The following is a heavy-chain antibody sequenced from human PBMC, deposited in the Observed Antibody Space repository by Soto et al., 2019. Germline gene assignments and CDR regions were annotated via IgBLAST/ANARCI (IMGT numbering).Heavy chain of an antibody. V-gene: IGHV3-21*01. CDR1: GFTFSSYS. CDR2: ISSSSSYI. J-gene: IGHJ3*02. CDR3: AKDLGSGSYLFDAFDI. D-gene: IGHD1-26*01. Sequence: GGSLRLSCAASGFTFSSYSMNWVRQAPGKGLEWVSSISSSSSYIYYADSVKGRFTISRDNAKNSLYLQMNSLRAEDTAVYYCAKDLGSGSYLFDAFDIWGQGTMVTVSS.